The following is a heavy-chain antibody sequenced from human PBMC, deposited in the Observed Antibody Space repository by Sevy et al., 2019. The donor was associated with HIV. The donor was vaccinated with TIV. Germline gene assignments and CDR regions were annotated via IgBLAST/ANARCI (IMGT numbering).Heavy chain of an antibody. CDR3: ARDPRMYGDYLLAYFDS. V-gene: IGHV3-30-3*01. J-gene: IGHJ4*02. Sequence: GGSLRLSCAASGFTITGKAVHWVRQAPGKGLEWVAVISYDGNNKNYADSVKGRFNISRDKSKNVVYLELNSLRAEDTAVYYCARDPRMYGDYLLAYFDSWGQGTLVTVS. CDR1: GFTITGKA. CDR2: ISYDGNNK. D-gene: IGHD2-8*01.